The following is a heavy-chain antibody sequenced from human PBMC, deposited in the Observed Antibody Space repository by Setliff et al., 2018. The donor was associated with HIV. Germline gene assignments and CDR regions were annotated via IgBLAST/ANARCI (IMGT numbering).Heavy chain of an antibody. Sequence: QPGGSLRLSCTTSGLIFGDYAMTWVRQVPGKGLEWVASIKQDGGEAHYVDSLKGRFTISRDNPKNSLYLQMNSLRAEDTAVYYCVRDWEWRTIGWEARFDYWGQGTLVTVS. D-gene: IGHD3-3*01. CDR3: VRDWEWRTIGWEARFDY. CDR2: IKQDGGEA. V-gene: IGHV3-7*05. J-gene: IGHJ4*02. CDR1: GLIFGDYA.